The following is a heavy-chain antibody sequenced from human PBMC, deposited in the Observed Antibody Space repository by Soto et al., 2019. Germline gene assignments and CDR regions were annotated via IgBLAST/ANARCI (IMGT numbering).Heavy chain of an antibody. Sequence: GGSLRLSCAASGFTFSSFEMNWVRQAPGKGLEWVSKIGSSGSTIWYADSVKGRFTISRDNAKNSLYLQMNSLRLEDTAVYYCATDRIETTGMGSDYWGQGNPVTGTS. CDR3: ATDRIETTGMGSDY. J-gene: IGHJ4*02. CDR1: GFTFSSFE. D-gene: IGHD1-1*01. CDR2: IGSSGSTI. V-gene: IGHV3-48*03.